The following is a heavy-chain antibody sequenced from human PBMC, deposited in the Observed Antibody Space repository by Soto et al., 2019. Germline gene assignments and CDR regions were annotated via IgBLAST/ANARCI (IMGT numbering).Heavy chain of an antibody. V-gene: IGHV3-33*01. CDR3: ARESIAAATTAPFDY. J-gene: IGHJ4*02. CDR2: IWYDGSNK. D-gene: IGHD6-13*01. Sequence: QVQLVESGGSVVQPGRSLRLSCAASGFTFSSYGMHWVRQAPGKGLEWVAVIWYDGSNKYYADSVKGRFTISRDNSKNTLYLQMNNLRVEDTAVYFCARESIAAATTAPFDYWGQGTLVTVSS. CDR1: GFTFSSYG.